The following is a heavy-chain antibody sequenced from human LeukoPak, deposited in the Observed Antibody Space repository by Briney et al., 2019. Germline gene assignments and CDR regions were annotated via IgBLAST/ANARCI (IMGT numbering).Heavy chain of an antibody. D-gene: IGHD3-10*01. CDR1: GFTFSNYA. CDR3: TKKITMVRGINYGMDV. CDR2: ISDSGDIT. Sequence: GGSLRLSCAASGFTFSNYALNWVRQAPGKGLEWVSIISDSGDITDYADSVKGRFTISRDNSKNMLYLQMNSLRAEDTAVYFCTKKITMVRGINYGMDVWGQGTTVTASS. J-gene: IGHJ6*02. V-gene: IGHV3-23*01.